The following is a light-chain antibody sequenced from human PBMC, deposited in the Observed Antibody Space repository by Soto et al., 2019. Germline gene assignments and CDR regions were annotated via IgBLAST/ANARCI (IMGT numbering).Light chain of an antibody. CDR1: SSDVGGYSY. J-gene: IGLJ2*01. V-gene: IGLV2-8*01. CDR2: EVS. CDR3: GSYGGSNNLG. Sequence: QSALTQPPSASGSPGQSVTISCTGASSDVGGYSYVSWYQQHPGKAPKLMIYEVSKRPSGVPDRFSGSKSGNTASLTVSGLQAEDEADYYCGSYGGSNNLGFVGGTKVTVL.